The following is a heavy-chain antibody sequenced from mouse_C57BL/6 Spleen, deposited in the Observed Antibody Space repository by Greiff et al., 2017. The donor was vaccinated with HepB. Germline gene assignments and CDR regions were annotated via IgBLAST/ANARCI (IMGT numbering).Heavy chain of an antibody. CDR1: GYAFSSYW. Sequence: VQLQQSGPELVKPGASVKISCKASGYAFSSYWMNWVKQRPGKGLEWIGRIYPGDGDTNYNGKFKGKATLTADKSSSTAYMQLSSLTSEDSSVYFCYWDESFDYWVQGTTLTVSS. D-gene: IGHD4-1*01. V-gene: IGHV1-82*01. CDR2: IYPGDGDT. J-gene: IGHJ2*01. CDR3: YWDESFDY.